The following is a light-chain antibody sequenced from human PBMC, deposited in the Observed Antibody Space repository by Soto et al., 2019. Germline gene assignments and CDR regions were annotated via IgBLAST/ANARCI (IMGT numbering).Light chain of an antibody. CDR3: QRYYSVPPT. CDR2: WAS. Sequence: VMTQSPDSLAVSLGERATINCKSSLSVLYSSNNKNYLAWYQQKPGQPPKLLIYWASTRESGVPDRFSGSGSGTDFTLTISSLQAEDVAVYYCQRYYSVPPTFGQGTMVEIK. J-gene: IGKJ1*01. V-gene: IGKV4-1*01. CDR1: LSVLYSSNNKNY.